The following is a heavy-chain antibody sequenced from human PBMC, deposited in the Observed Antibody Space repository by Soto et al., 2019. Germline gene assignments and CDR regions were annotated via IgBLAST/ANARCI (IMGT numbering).Heavy chain of an antibody. CDR1: GYTFTSYD. V-gene: IGHV1-8*01. CDR3: ARFVRHQLPTIDF. D-gene: IGHD2-2*01. CDR2: MNPESRNT. Sequence: ASVKVSCKASGYTFTSYDINWVRQATGQGLEWMGWMNPESRNTGYAQKFQGRVTMTRDTSISTAYMELSSLTSEDTAVYYCARFVRHQLPTIDFWGQGTLVTVSS. J-gene: IGHJ4*02.